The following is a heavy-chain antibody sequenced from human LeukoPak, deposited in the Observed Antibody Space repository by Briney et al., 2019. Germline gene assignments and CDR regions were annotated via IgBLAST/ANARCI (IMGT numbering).Heavy chain of an antibody. CDR3: ARGDIVVVVAATGLDY. D-gene: IGHD2-15*01. Sequence: GASVKVSCKASGYTFTSYAMHWVRQAPGQRLEWMGWINAGNGNTKYSQKFQGRVTITRDTSASTAYMELSSLRSEDTAVYYCARGDIVVVVAATGLDYWGQGTLVTVSS. J-gene: IGHJ4*02. V-gene: IGHV1-3*01. CDR1: GYTFTSYA. CDR2: INAGNGNT.